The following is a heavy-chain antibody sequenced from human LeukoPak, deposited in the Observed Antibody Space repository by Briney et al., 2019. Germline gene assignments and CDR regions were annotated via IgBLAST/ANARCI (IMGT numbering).Heavy chain of an antibody. J-gene: IGHJ4*02. CDR1: GGSIDSRSYY. CDR2: IYHSGST. V-gene: IGHV4-39*01. Sequence: SETLSLTCTVSGGSIDSRSYYWDCIRQAPGKGLEWIGTIYHSGSTEYNPSLKSRVAIFVDTSKNQFSLILHSVAAADTAVYYCARRSEFDNTHYHYFDYWGQGALVTVSS. CDR3: ARRSEFDNTHYHYFDY. D-gene: IGHD2-15*01.